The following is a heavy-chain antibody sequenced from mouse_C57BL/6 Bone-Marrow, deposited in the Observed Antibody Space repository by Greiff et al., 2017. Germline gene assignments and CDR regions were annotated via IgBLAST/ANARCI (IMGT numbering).Heavy chain of an antibody. J-gene: IGHJ3*01. CDR3: ARHYDYDPWLAY. CDR2: IDPEDGET. V-gene: IGHV14-2*01. CDR1: GFNIKDYY. Sequence: VQLQQSGAELVKPGASVKLSCTASGFNIKDYYMHWVKQRTEQGLEWIGRIDPEDGETKYAPKFQGKATITADTSSNTAYLQLSSLTSEDTAVYYCARHYDYDPWLAYWGQGTLVTVSA. D-gene: IGHD2-4*01.